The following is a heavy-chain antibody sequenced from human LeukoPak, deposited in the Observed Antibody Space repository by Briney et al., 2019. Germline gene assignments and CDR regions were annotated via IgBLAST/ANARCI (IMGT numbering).Heavy chain of an antibody. CDR3: AKAELGVDTFFDY. J-gene: IGHJ4*02. CDR1: GFTFSNYW. V-gene: IGHV3-7*03. Sequence: GGSLRLSCAASGFTFSNYWMNWVRQAPGKGLEWLANIKYDGSEKYYVDSVKGRFTLSRDNSKRTLFLQMNSLRAEDTAFYYCAKAELGVDTFFDYWGQGTLVTVSS. D-gene: IGHD3-3*01. CDR2: IKYDGSEK.